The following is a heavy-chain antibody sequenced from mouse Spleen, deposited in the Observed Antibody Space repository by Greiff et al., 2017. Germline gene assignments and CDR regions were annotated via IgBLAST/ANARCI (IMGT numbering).Heavy chain of an antibody. V-gene: IGHV1-50*01. Sequence: QVQLQQSGAELVKPGASVKLSCKASGYTFTSYWMQWVKQRPGQGLEWIGEIDPSDSYTNYNQKFKGKATLTVDTSSSTAYMQLSSLTSEDSAVYFCARRDWYFDGWGAGTTVTVSS. CDR3: ARRDWYFDG. J-gene: IGHJ1*01. CDR1: GYTFTSYW. CDR2: IDPSDSYT.